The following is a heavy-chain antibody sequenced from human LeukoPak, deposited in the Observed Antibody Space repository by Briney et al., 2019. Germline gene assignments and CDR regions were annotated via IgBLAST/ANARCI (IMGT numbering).Heavy chain of an antibody. CDR3: ARVPVIVGATGWADY. D-gene: IGHD1-26*01. J-gene: IGHJ4*02. CDR1: GYSFTSYW. CDR2: IYPGDSDT. V-gene: IGHV5-51*01. Sequence: GESLKISCKGSGYSFTSYWIGWVRQMPGKGLEWMGIIYPGDSDTRYSPSFQGQVTISADKSISTAYLQWSSLKASDTAMYYCARVPVIVGATGWADYWGQGTLVTVSS.